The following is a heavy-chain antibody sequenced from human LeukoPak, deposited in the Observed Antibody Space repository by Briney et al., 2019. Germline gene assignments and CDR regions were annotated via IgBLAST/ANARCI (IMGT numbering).Heavy chain of an antibody. CDR2: INPIGGTT. Sequence: GASVKVSCKASGYTFTTYYIHWVRQAPGQGLEWMGIINPIGGTTDYAQKFQGRVTMTRDTSTSTVYMELSSLRSEDTAVYYCARQQGLQSLNFDYWGQGTLVTVSS. D-gene: IGHD4-11*01. J-gene: IGHJ4*02. CDR1: GYTFTTYY. V-gene: IGHV1-46*01. CDR3: ARQQGLQSLNFDY.